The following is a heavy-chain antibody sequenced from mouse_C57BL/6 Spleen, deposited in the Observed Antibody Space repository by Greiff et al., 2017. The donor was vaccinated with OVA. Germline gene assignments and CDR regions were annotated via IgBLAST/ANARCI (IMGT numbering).Heavy chain of an antibody. J-gene: IGHJ4*01. CDR1: GYAFSSSW. CDR2: IYPGDGDT. D-gene: IGHD3-2*02. CDR3: ARDSGYPYYYAMDY. Sequence: VQLQQSGPELVKPGASVKISCKASGYAFSSSWMNWVKQRPGKGLEWIGRIYPGDGDTNYNGKFKGKATLTADKSSSTAYMQLSSLTSEDSAVYFCARDSGYPYYYAMDYWGQGTSVTVSS. V-gene: IGHV1-82*01.